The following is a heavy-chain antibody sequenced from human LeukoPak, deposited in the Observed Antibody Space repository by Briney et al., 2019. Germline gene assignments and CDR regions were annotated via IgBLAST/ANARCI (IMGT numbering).Heavy chain of an antibody. V-gene: IGHV1-69*13. CDR3: AREIQPSSSWPYYFDY. D-gene: IGHD6-13*01. CDR1: GGTFSSYA. Sequence: SVKVSCKASGGTFSSYAISWVRQAPGQGLEWMGGIIPIFGTANYAQKFQGRVTITADESTSTAYMELSSLRSEDTAVYYCAREIQPSSSWPYYFDYWGQGTLVTVSS. CDR2: IIPIFGTA. J-gene: IGHJ4*02.